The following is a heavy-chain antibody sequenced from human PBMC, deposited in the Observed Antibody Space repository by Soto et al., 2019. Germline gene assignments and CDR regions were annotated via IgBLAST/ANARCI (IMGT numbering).Heavy chain of an antibody. CDR2: MNPNSGNT. D-gene: IGHD6-13*01. CDR1: GYTFTSYD. CDR3: ASVLYSSSFFGYYYYGMDV. J-gene: IGHJ6*02. Sequence: ASVKVSCKASGYTFTSYDINWVRQATGQGLEWMGWMNPNSGNTGYAQKFQGRVTMTRNTSISTAYMELSSLRSEDTAVYYCASVLYSSSFFGYYYYGMDVWGQGTTVTVSS. V-gene: IGHV1-8*01.